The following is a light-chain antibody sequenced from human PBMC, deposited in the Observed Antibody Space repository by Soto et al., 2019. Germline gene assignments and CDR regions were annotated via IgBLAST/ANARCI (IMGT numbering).Light chain of an antibody. CDR1: HSISTW. CDR3: QQYNSYSLT. V-gene: IGKV1-5*01. J-gene: IGKJ1*01. Sequence: DIHVSESPSSLAASEGNRVTITCRASHSISTWLAWYQQKPGKAPKLLIYDASSLQSGVPSRFSGSGSGTEFTLTISSLQPDDFATYYCQQYNSYSLTFGQGTKVDI. CDR2: DAS.